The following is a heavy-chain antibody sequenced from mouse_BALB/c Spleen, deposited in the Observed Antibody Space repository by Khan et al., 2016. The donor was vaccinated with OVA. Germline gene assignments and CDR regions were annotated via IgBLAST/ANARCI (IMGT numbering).Heavy chain of an antibody. CDR1: GFSLTNYS. CDR3: ARRGYDYGRGALFAY. V-gene: IGHV2-2*02. D-gene: IGHD2-4*01. J-gene: IGHJ3*01. CDR2: IWSAGST. Sequence: QMQLEESGPGLVQPSQSLSITCTVSGFSLTNYSVHWVRQSPGKGLEWLGVIWSAGSTDYNAAFISRLTIRKDNSRSQVFFKMNSLQPNDTAIDYCARRGYDYGRGALFAYWGQGTLVTVSA.